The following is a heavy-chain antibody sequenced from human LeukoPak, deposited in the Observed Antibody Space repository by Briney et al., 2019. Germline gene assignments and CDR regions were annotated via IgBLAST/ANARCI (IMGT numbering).Heavy chain of an antibody. CDR3: AKGVRAVAGTSSIDY. CDR1: GFTFISYW. CDR2: IKQDGSEK. D-gene: IGHD6-19*01. Sequence: GGSLRLSCAASGFTFISYWLTWVRQAPGKGLEWVANIKQDGSEKYYVGSVKGRFTISRDNAKNSLYLQMNSLRAEDTAVYYCAKGVRAVAGTSSIDYWGQGALVTVSS. V-gene: IGHV3-7*01. J-gene: IGHJ4*02.